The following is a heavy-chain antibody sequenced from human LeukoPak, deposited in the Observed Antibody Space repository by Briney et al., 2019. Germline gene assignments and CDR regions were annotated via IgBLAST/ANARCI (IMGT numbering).Heavy chain of an antibody. D-gene: IGHD6-19*01. V-gene: IGHV1-8*03. CDR2: MNPNSGNT. CDR3: ARGVVRGGWYHLFDY. J-gene: IGHJ4*02. CDR1: GYTFTSYD. Sequence: ASVKVSCKASGYTFTSYDINWVRQATGQGLEWMAWMNPNSGNTGYAQKFQSRVTITRNTSISTAYMELSSLRSEDTAVYYCARGVVRGGWYHLFDYWGQGTLVTVSS.